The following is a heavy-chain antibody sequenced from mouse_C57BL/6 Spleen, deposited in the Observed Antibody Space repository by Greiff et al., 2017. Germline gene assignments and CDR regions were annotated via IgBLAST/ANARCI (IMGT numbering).Heavy chain of an antibody. D-gene: IGHD1-1*01. J-gene: IGHJ4*01. V-gene: IGHV1-85*01. CDR2: IYPRDGST. Sequence: VKLMESGPELVKPGASVKLSCKASGYTFTSYDLNWVKQRPGQGLEWIGWIYPRDGSTKYNEKFKGKATLTVDKSSTTAYMERHSLTSDDSSGYCCARSTVVAPYYAMDYWGQGTSVTVSS. CDR3: ARSTVVAPYYAMDY. CDR1: GYTFTSYD.